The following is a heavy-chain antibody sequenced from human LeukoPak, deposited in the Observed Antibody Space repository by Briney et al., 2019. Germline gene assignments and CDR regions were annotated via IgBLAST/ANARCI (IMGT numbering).Heavy chain of an antibody. CDR2: ISYDGNNQ. J-gene: IGHJ4*02. D-gene: IGHD2-2*01. V-gene: IGHV3-30-3*01. CDR3: ARKYCSSTSCLFDY. Sequence: GRSLRLSCAASGFTFSGFAMHWVRQAPGKGLEWVAVISYDGNNQYYADSVKGRFTISRDNAKNSLYLQMNSLRAEDTAVYYCARKYCSSTSCLFDYWGQGTLVTVSS. CDR1: GFTFSGFA.